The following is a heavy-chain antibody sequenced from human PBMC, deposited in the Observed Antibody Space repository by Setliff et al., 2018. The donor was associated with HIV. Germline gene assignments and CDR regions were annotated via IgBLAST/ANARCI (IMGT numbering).Heavy chain of an antibody. Sequence: PSETLSLTCTVSGGSISSSSYYWGWIRQPPGKGLEWIGSIYYSGSTYYNPSLKSRITISLDTSKNQFSLRMRSVTAADTAVYYCARVFVDTAVLRVLEYYFDSWGRGTLVTVSS. CDR3: ARVFVDTAVLRVLEYYFDS. CDR1: GGSISSSSYY. CDR2: IYYSGST. J-gene: IGHJ4*02. D-gene: IGHD5-18*01. V-gene: IGHV4-39*07.